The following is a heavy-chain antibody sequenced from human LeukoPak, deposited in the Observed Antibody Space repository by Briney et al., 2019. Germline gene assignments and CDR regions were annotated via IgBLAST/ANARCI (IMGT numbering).Heavy chain of an antibody. CDR3: ARYRLGWFDP. J-gene: IGHJ5*02. CDR1: GGSISSSDYF. CDR2: INSRGST. Sequence: SETLSLTCTASGGSISSSDYFWSWIRQPAGKGLEWIGRINSRGSTNYNPSLKSRVTLSVDTSKNQFSLKLTSVTVADAAVYYCARYRLGWFDPWGQGTLVTVSS. V-gene: IGHV4-61*02. D-gene: IGHD6-25*01.